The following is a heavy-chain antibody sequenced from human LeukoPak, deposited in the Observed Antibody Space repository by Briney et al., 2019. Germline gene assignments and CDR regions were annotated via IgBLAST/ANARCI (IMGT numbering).Heavy chain of an antibody. CDR3: ARWLQSDPTEGFDY. CDR1: GFTFSSYG. CDR2: ISGSGGST. D-gene: IGHD5-24*01. Sequence: PGGTLRLSCAASGFTFSSYGMSWVRQAPGKGLEWVSAISGSGGSTYYADSVKGRFTISRDNSKNTLYLQMNSLRVEDTAVYYCARWLQSDPTEGFDYWGQGTLVTVSS. J-gene: IGHJ4*02. V-gene: IGHV3-23*01.